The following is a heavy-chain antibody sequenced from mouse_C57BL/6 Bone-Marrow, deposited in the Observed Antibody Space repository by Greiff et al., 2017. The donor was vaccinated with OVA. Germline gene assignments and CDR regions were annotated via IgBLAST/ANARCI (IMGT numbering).Heavy chain of an antibody. CDR2: INPYNGGT. V-gene: IGHV1-19*01. J-gene: IGHJ2*01. Sequence: EVQLQQSGPVLVKPGASVKMSCKASGYTFTDYYMNWVKQSHGKSLEWIGVINPYNGGTSYNQKFKGKATLTVDKSSSTAYMELNSLTSEDSAVYYCARRNGNYFDYWGQGTTLTVSS. CDR1: GYTFTDYY. CDR3: ARRNGNYFDY. D-gene: IGHD2-1*01.